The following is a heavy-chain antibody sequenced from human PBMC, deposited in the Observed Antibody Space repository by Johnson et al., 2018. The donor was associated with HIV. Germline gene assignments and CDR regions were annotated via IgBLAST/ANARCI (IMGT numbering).Heavy chain of an antibody. J-gene: IGHJ3*02. CDR2: ISYDGSNK. V-gene: IGHV3-30*04. Sequence: QVQLVESGGGVVQPGRSLRLSCAASGFTFSSSAMHWVRQAPGTGPAWVAVISYDGSNKYYTDSVQGRFSTSRDTSKNTLYRQMNRLRAEDTAVYYGAKDYYGSGSKHDAFDIWGQGTMVTVSS. CDR3: AKDYYGSGSKHDAFDI. CDR1: GFTFSSSA. D-gene: IGHD3-10*01.